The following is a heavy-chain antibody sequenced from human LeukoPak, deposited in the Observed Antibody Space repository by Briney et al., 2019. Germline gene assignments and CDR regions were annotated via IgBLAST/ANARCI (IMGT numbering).Heavy chain of an antibody. J-gene: IGHJ5*02. D-gene: IGHD6-13*01. CDR3: ATTAAAGTRLAWFDP. CDR1: VGSISSSSYY. CDR2: IYHSGST. Sequence: SETLSLTCTVSVGSISSSSYYWGWIRQPPGKGLEWIGEIYHSGSTNYNPSLKSRVTISLDKSKNQFSLKLSSVTAADTAVYYCATTAAAGTRLAWFDPWGQGTLVTVSS. V-gene: IGHV4-61*05.